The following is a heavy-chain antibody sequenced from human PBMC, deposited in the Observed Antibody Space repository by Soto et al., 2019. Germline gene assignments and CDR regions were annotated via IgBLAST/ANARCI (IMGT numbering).Heavy chain of an antibody. CDR1: GGTFSSYA. V-gene: IGHV1-69*06. D-gene: IGHD4-17*01. CDR2: IIPIFGTA. CDR3: AREGTTVVTNDAFDI. Sequence: ASVKVSCKASGGTFSSYAISWVRQAPGQGLEWMGGIIPIFGTANYAQKFQGRVTITADKSTSTAYMELSSLRSEDTAVYYCAREGTTVVTNDAFDIWGQGTMVTV. J-gene: IGHJ3*02.